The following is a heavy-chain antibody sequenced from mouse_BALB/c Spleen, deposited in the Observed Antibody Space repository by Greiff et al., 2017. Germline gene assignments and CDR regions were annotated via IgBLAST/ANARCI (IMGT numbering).Heavy chain of an antibody. CDR2: ISYSGST. V-gene: IGHV3-2*02. D-gene: IGHD1-1*01. CDR3: ARSDYYGYAMDY. J-gene: IGHJ4*01. Sequence: DVQLQESGPGLVKPSQSLSLTCTVTGYSITSDYAWNWIRQFPGNKLEWMGYISYSGSTSYNPSLKSRISITRDTSKNQFFLQLNSVTTEDTATYYCARSDYYGYAMDYWGQGTSVTVSS. CDR1: GYSITSDYA.